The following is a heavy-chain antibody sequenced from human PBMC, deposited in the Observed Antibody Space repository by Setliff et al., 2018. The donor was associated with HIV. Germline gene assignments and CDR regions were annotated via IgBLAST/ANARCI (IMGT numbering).Heavy chain of an antibody. CDR2: IYSGGST. D-gene: IGHD7-27*01. CDR1: GGSISAYF. V-gene: IGHV4-4*07. Sequence: SETLSLTCTVSGGSISAYFWTWIRQPAGKGLEWIGRIYSGGSTNYNPSLNSRVTMSVDTSKNQFSLKLNSVTAADTAVYYCARDLPDLTGRSLDPWGQGTLVTVSS. CDR3: ARDLPDLTGRSLDP. J-gene: IGHJ5*02.